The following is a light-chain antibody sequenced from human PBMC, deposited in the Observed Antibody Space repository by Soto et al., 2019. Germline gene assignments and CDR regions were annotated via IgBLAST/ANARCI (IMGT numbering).Light chain of an antibody. J-gene: IGKJ2*01. CDR1: QSVSKY. Sequence: EVVLTQSPATLSLSPGGRAILSCRASQSVSKYLAWYQQKPGQAPRLLIYDAFNRATGIPARFSGSGSGTDFTLTINSLEPEDFAVYYCQQRSNWPPGTTFGQGTKLEIK. V-gene: IGKV3-11*01. CDR2: DAF. CDR3: QQRSNWPPGTT.